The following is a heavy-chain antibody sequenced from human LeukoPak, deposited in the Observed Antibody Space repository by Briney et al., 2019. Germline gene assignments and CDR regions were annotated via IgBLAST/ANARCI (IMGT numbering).Heavy chain of an antibody. V-gene: IGHV3-33*01. CDR1: GFTFSSYD. D-gene: IGHD5-24*01. J-gene: IGHJ4*02. CDR2: IRYDGSNE. Sequence: GGSLRLSCAASGFTFSSYDMHWVRQAPGKGPEWVGIIRYDGSNENYVDSVKGRFTISRDNSKKTLYLQMNSLRAEDTAVYYCARSRYNLDYWGQGTLVTVSS. CDR3: ARSRYNLDY.